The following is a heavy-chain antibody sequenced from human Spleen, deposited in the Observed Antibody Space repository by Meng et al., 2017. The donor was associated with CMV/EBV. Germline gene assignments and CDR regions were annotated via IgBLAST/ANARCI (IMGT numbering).Heavy chain of an antibody. V-gene: IGHV3-48*04. CDR2: ISSSSSTI. J-gene: IGHJ4*02. CDR1: GFTFSSYS. Sequence: GESLKISRAASGFTFSSYSMNWVRQAPGKGLEWVSYISSSSSTIYYADSVKGRFTISRDNAKNSLYLQMNSLRAEDTAVYYCARHAYDFWSGYYNGVGDYWGQGTLVTVSS. D-gene: IGHD3-3*01. CDR3: ARHAYDFWSGYYNGVGDY.